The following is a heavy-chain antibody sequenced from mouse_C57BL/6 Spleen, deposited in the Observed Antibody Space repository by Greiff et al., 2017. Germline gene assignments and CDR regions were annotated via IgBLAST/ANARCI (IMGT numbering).Heavy chain of an antibody. CDR3: ARHLEGDY. D-gene: IGHD2-10*02. J-gene: IGHJ2*01. CDR1: GYAFSSSW. Sequence: VKLQQSGPELVKPGASVKISCKASGYAFSSSWMNWVKQRPGKGLGWIGRIYPGDGDTNYNGKFKGKATLTADKSSSTAYMQLSSLTSEDSAVYFCARHLEGDYWGQGTTLTVSS. V-gene: IGHV1-82*01. CDR2: IYPGDGDT.